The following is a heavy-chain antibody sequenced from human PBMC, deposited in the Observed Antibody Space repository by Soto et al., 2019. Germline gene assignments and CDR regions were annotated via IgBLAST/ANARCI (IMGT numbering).Heavy chain of an antibody. CDR3: ARHGGYCSSTSCYRHYGMDV. D-gene: IGHD2-2*01. V-gene: IGHV3-7*05. Sequence: PGGSLRLSCAASGFTFSSYWMSWVRQAPGKGLEWVANIKQDGSEKYYVDSVKGRFTISRDNAKNSLYLQMNSLRAEDTAVYYCARHGGYCSSTSCYRHYGMDVWGQGTTVTVSS. CDR2: IKQDGSEK. CDR1: GFTFSSYW. J-gene: IGHJ6*02.